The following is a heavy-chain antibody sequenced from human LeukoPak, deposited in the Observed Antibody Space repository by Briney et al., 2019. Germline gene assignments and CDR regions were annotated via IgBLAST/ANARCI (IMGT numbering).Heavy chain of an antibody. Sequence: ASVKVSCKASGGTFSSYAISWVRQAPGQGLEWMGGIIPIFGTANYAKKFQGRVTITADESTSTAYMELSSLRSEDTAVYYCARDPGYCSGGSCYGTDVWGQGTTVTVSS. CDR1: GGTFSSYA. V-gene: IGHV1-69*13. J-gene: IGHJ6*02. CDR2: IIPIFGTA. CDR3: ARDPGYCSGGSCYGTDV. D-gene: IGHD2-15*01.